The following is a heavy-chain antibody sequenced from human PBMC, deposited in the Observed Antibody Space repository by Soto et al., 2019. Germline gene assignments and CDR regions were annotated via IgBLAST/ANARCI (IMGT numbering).Heavy chain of an antibody. V-gene: IGHV1-18*01. CDR1: GYTFTSYG. D-gene: IGHD3-9*01. J-gene: IGHJ4*02. Sequence: ASVKVSCKASGYTFTSYGISWVRQAPGQGLEWMGWISAYNGNTNYAQKLQGRVTMTTDTSTSTAYMELRSLRSDDTAVYYCARGLLSYYILTGYYFDYWGQGTLVTVSS. CDR3: ARGLLSYYILTGYYFDY. CDR2: ISAYNGNT.